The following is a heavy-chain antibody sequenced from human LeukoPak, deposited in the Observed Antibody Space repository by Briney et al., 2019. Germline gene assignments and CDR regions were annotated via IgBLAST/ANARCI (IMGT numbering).Heavy chain of an antibody. Sequence: PGGSLRLSCAASGFTFSSYAMHWVRQAPGKGLEWVAVISYDGSNKYYADSVKGRFTISRDNSKNTLYLQMNSLRAEDTAVYYCARDGGLGGNPHFDYWGQGTLVTVSS. J-gene: IGHJ4*02. CDR2: ISYDGSNK. D-gene: IGHD3-16*01. CDR3: ARDGGLGGNPHFDY. V-gene: IGHV3-30-3*01. CDR1: GFTFSSYA.